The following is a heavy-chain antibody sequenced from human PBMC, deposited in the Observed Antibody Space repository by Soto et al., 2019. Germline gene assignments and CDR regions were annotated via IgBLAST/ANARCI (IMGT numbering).Heavy chain of an antibody. J-gene: IGHJ6*02. CDR3: ARDIVVVPAAMPYYYYYGMDV. V-gene: IGHV1-46*01. D-gene: IGHD2-2*01. CDR2: INPSGGST. CDR1: GYTFTSYY. Sequence: GASVKVSCKASGYTFTSYYMHWVRQAPGQGLEWMGIINPSGGSTSYAQKFQGRVTMTRDTSTSTVYMELSSLRSEDTAVYYCARDIVVVPAAMPYYYYYGMDVWGQGITVTVSS.